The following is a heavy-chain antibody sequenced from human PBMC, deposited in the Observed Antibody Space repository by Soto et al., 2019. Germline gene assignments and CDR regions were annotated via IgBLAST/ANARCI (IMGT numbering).Heavy chain of an antibody. CDR3: AKGSADSRPYYFDS. CDR2: ITGSGSDT. D-gene: IGHD3-22*01. CDR1: GITFRNYA. V-gene: IGHV3-23*01. Sequence: GGSLRLSCAVSGITFRNYAMGWVRQAPAKGLEWFSAITGSGSDTFHADSVKGRFTISRDNSNNMLYLQMNSLGAEDTAVYYCAKGSADSRPYYFDSWGQGTLVTVSS. J-gene: IGHJ4*02.